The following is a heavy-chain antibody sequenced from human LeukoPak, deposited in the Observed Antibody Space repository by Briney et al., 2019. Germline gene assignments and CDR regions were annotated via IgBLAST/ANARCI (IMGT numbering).Heavy chain of an antibody. CDR1: GYTFTGSY. CDR3: ARASGWYSSGY. D-gene: IGHD6-19*01. Sequence: ASVKVSCKASGYTFTGSYIHWVRQAPGQGLEWMGWINPNSGGTKYAQKFQGRVTLTKDTSINTAYMELSRLTSDDTAVYYCARASGWYSSGYWGQGTLVTVSS. J-gene: IGHJ4*02. V-gene: IGHV1-2*02. CDR2: INPNSGGT.